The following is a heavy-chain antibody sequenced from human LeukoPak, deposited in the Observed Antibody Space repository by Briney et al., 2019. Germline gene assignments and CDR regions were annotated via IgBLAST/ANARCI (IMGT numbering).Heavy chain of an antibody. J-gene: IGHJ6*02. V-gene: IGHV3-15*01. CDR2: IKNNADGGTT. Sequence: GGSLRLSCAASGFTFTNAWMSWVRQAPGKGLEWVGLIKNNADGGTTDYAAPVKGRFTISRDDSKNTLYLQMNSLTIEDTAVYYCTTMNSMVRGVITYYHGMDVWGQGTTVTVSS. CDR1: GFTFTNAW. D-gene: IGHD3-10*01. CDR3: TTMNSMVRGVITYYHGMDV.